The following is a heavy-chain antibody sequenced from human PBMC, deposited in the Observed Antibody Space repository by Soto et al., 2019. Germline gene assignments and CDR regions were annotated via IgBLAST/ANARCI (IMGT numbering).Heavy chain of an antibody. Sequence: QVQLVQSGPEVKKPGASVKISCKASGYAFTSYGFSWVRQAPGQGLEWMGWISAYNGHTHYAQNFQGRVTMTTATSASTAYMELRSLRSDDTAVYYCAWDHTTQWEVRPPGYWGQGTLVTVSS. CDR1: GYAFTSYG. CDR3: AWDHTTQWEVRPPGY. CDR2: ISAYNGHT. J-gene: IGHJ4*02. D-gene: IGHD1-26*01. V-gene: IGHV1-18*04.